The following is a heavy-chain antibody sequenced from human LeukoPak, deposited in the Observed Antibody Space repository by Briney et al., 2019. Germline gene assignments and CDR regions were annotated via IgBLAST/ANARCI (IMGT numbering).Heavy chain of an antibody. CDR2: INTDGSST. CDR1: GFTFSSYW. D-gene: IGHD1-26*01. CDR3: AREVGASPKDGYYYMDV. V-gene: IGHV3-74*01. Sequence: GGSLRLSCAASGFTFSSYWMHWVRQAPGKGLVWVSRINTDGSSTSYADSVKGRFTISRDNAKNSLYLQMNSLRAEDTALYYCAREVGASPKDGYYYMDVWGKGTTVTVSS. J-gene: IGHJ6*03.